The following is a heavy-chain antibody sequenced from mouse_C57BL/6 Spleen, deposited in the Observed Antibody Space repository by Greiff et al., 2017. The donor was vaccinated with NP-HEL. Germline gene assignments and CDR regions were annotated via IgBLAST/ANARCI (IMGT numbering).Heavy chain of an antibody. J-gene: IGHJ3*01. V-gene: IGHV1-53*01. D-gene: IGHD1-1*01. CDR1: GYTFTSYW. CDR3: ARGGVYYGGAWFAY. CDR2: INPSNGGT. Sequence: QVQLKQPGTELVKPGASVKLSCKASGYTFTSYWMHWVKQRPGQGLEWLGNINPSNGGTNYNEKFKSKATLTVDKSSSTAYMQLSSLTSEDSAVYYCARGGVYYGGAWFAYWGQGTLVTVSA.